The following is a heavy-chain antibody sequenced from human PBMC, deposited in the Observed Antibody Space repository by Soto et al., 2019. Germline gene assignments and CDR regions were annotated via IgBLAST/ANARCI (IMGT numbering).Heavy chain of an antibody. V-gene: IGHV4-59*08. J-gene: IGHJ5*02. CDR2: IYYSGST. CDR3: ARHEVGWGPGGWFDP. Sequence: QVQLQESGPGLVKPSETLSLTCTVSGGSISSYYWSWIRQPPGKGLEWIGYIYYSGSTNYNPSLKSRVTISVDTSKNQFPLKLSSVTAADTAVYYCARHEVGWGPGGWFDPWGQGTLVTVSS. D-gene: IGHD6-19*01. CDR1: GGSISSYY.